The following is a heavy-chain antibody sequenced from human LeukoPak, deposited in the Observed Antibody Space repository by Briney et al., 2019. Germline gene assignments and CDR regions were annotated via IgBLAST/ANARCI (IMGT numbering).Heavy chain of an antibody. CDR1: GVSISSYY. CDR2: IYYSGST. V-gene: IGHV4-59*01. J-gene: IGHJ4*02. Sequence: SETLSLTCTVSGVSISSYYWSWIRQPPGKGLEWIGYIYYSGSTNYSPSLKSRVAISVDTSNNQFSLRLNSVTAADTAVYYCARGRGYSYGYYSDYWGQGTLVTVSS. D-gene: IGHD5-18*01. CDR3: ARGRGYSYGYYSDY.